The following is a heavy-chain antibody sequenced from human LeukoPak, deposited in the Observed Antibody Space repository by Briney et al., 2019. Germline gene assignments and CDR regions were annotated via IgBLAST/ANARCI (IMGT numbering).Heavy chain of an antibody. CDR2: INPNSGGT. J-gene: IGHJ6*02. CDR1: GYTFTGYY. Sequence: ASVKVSCKASGYTFTGYYMHWVRQAPGQGLEWMGWINPNSGGTNYAQKFQGRVTMTRDTSISTAYMELSRLRSDDMAVYYCARGMVRGHDYYYYYYGMDVWGQGTTVTVSS. D-gene: IGHD3-10*01. CDR3: ARGMVRGHDYYYYYYGMDV. V-gene: IGHV1-2*02.